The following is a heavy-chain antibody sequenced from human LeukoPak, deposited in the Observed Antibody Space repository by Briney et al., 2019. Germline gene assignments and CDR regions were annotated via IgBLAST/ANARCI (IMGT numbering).Heavy chain of an antibody. D-gene: IGHD1/OR15-1a*01. CDR1: GFTVSSNY. CDR2: IYSGGST. V-gene: IGHV3-53*01. J-gene: IGHJ6*03. CDR3: ARMQQDYYYYMDV. Sequence: PGGSLRLSCAASGFTVSSNYMSWVRQAPGKGLEWVSVIYSGGSTYYADSVKGRFTISRDNSKNTLYLQMNSLRAEDPAVYYCARMQQDYYYYMDVWGKGTTVTVSS.